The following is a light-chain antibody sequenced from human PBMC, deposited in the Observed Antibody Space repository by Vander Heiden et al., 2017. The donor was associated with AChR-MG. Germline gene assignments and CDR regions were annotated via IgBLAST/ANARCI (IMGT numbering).Light chain of an antibody. Sequence: ELTQSPGIVSLSPGERATLSCRASQYVFSSYLAWYQQKPGQAPRLLIYGASNRATGIPDRFSGSGSGTDFSLTISRLEPEDFALYYCHEYGGFTFGGGTEVEMK. J-gene: IGKJ4*01. CDR1: QYVFSSY. V-gene: IGKV3-20*01. CDR3: HEYGGFT. CDR2: GAS.